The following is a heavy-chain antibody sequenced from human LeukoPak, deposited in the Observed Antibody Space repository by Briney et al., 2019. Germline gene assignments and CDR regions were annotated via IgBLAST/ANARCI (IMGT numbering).Heavy chain of an antibody. D-gene: IGHD6-19*01. Sequence: GGSLRLSCAASGFTFSTYSMNWVRQAPGKGLEWVSIISSGSSSIFYANSLKGRFTISRDNAKNSLYLQMNSLRAEDTAVYYCARVIYSGWEGELSDWGQGTLVTVSS. V-gene: IGHV3-21*01. CDR1: GFTFSTYS. CDR3: ARVIYSGWEGELSD. J-gene: IGHJ4*02. CDR2: ISSGSSSI.